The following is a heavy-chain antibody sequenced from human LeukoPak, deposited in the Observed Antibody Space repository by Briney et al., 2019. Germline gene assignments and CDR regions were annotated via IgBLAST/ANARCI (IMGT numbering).Heavy chain of an antibody. Sequence: ETLSLTCTVSGGSISSYYWSWIRQPAGKGLEWIGRIYTSGSTNYNPSLKSRVTMSVDTSKNQFSLRLSSVTAADTAVYFCARGAAGTGAADYWGQGTLVTVSS. J-gene: IGHJ4*02. CDR3: ARGAAGTGAADY. D-gene: IGHD6-13*01. CDR1: GGSISSYY. V-gene: IGHV4-4*07. CDR2: IYTSGST.